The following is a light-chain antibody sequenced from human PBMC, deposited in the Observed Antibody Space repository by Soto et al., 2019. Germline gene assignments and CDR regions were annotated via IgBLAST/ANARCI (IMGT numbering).Light chain of an antibody. Sequence: EIVLTQSPGTLSLSPGERATLSCRASQSVSSSSLAWYQQKPGQAPRLLIYGASSSATGIPDRFSGSGSGTDFTLTISRLEPEDFAVYYCHQYGSSPLAFGGGTKVEIK. CDR1: QSVSSSS. CDR3: HQYGSSPLA. J-gene: IGKJ4*01. V-gene: IGKV3-20*01. CDR2: GAS.